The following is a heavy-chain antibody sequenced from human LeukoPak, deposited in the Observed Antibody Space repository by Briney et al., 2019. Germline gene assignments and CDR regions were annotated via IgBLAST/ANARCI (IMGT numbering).Heavy chain of an antibody. CDR3: SRRDGYNLDY. Sequence: GGSLRLSCAASGFTFSSYAMSWVRQAPGKGLEWVSPISGSGGRTYYADSVKGRFTISRDNSKNTLYLQMNSLRAEDTAVYYCSRRDGYNLDYWGQGTLVTVSS. J-gene: IGHJ4*02. V-gene: IGHV3-23*01. CDR1: GFTFSSYA. CDR2: ISGSGGRT. D-gene: IGHD5-24*01.